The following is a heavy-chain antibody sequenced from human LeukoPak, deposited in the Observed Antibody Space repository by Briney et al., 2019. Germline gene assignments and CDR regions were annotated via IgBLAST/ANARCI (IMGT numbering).Heavy chain of an antibody. V-gene: IGHV3-30-3*01. J-gene: IGHJ4*02. CDR1: GFTFSSYA. CDR3: ARGDRSGMWELLDY. Sequence: PGRSLRLSCAASGFTFSSYAMHWVRQAPGKGLEWVAVISYDGSNKYYADSVKGRFTISRDNSKNTLYLQMNSLRAEDTAVYYCARGDRSGMWELLDYWGQGTLVTVSS. D-gene: IGHD1-26*01. CDR2: ISYDGSNK.